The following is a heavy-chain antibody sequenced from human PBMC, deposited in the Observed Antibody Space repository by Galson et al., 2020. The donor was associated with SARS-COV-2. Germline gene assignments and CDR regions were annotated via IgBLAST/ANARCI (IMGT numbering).Heavy chain of an antibody. CDR1: GGSRSSYY. V-gene: IGHV4-59*01. CDR3: AKGDDVGLDS. Sequence: SETLSLTCTVSGTVSGGSRSSYYWTWIRQPPGKGLEWIAYIYDSGVTNYNPSLPSRVTISVDTSRNQFSLRLISVTAADTAVYYCAKGDDVGLDSWGPGTLVTVSS. J-gene: IGHJ4*02. CDR2: IYDSGVT.